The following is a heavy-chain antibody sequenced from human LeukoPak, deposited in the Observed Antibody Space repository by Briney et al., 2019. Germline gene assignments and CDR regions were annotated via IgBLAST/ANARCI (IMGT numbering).Heavy chain of an antibody. CDR3: AREGGVGWLHLYGMDV. J-gene: IGHJ6*02. V-gene: IGHV3-53*01. CDR1: GFIVSSNY. D-gene: IGHD5-24*01. CDR2: IYSGGST. Sequence: GGSLRLSCAASGFIVSSNYMSWVRQAPGKGLEWGSVIYSGGSTYYADSVKGRFTISRDNSKNTLYLQMNSLRAEDTAVYYCAREGGVGWLHLYGMDVWGQGTTVTVSS.